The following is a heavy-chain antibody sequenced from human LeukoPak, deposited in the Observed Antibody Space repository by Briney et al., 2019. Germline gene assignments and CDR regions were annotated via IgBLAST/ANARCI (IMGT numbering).Heavy chain of an antibody. J-gene: IGHJ6*02. CDR1: GGTFSSYD. D-gene: IGHD3-22*01. V-gene: IGHV1-8*02. CDR3: ARDYDSSGYFNAYYYYGMDV. Sequence: ASVKVSCKASGGTFSSYDINWVRQATGQGLEWMGWMNPNSGNTGYAQKFQGRVTMTRNTSISTAYMELSSLRSEDTAVYYCARDYDSSGYFNAYYYYGMDVWGQGTTVTVSS. CDR2: MNPNSGNT.